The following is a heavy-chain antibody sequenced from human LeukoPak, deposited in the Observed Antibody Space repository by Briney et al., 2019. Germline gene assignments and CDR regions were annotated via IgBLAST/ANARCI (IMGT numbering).Heavy chain of an antibody. D-gene: IGHD2-15*01. Sequence: GGSLRLSCAASGSTFSSYAMSWVRRAPGKALECVWSISGSGGSTYYDQSVKGRFSISRDNSKTTLNLQMDSLRADDTALYFCAKDPCNVAVDNTNGWFDPWGKGTMVTVSS. CDR1: GSTFSSYA. CDR2: ISGSGGST. J-gene: IGHJ5*02. V-gene: IGHV3-23*01. CDR3: AKDPCNVAVDNTNGWFDP.